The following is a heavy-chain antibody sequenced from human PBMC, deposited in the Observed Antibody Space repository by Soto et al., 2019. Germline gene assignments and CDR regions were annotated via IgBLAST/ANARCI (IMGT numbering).Heavy chain of an antibody. CDR3: ARGRGAAADYFDI. D-gene: IGHD6-13*01. Sequence: QVQLVESGGGLVKPGGSLRLSCAVSGFTFSDYYMTWIRQAPGMGLEWVSYISSSTSHTNYADSVKGRFTISRDNAKNSLFLQMNSLSAEDTAVYYCARGRGAAADYFDIWGQGTLVTVSS. J-gene: IGHJ4*02. V-gene: IGHV3-11*05. CDR2: ISSSTSHT. CDR1: GFTFSDYY.